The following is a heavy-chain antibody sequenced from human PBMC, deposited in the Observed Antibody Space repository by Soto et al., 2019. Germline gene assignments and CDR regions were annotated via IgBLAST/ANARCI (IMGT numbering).Heavy chain of an antibody. CDR3: ARAPPHYDSSGYDY. D-gene: IGHD3-22*01. V-gene: IGHV1-69*13. CDR1: GGTFSSYA. CDR2: IIPIFGTA. Sequence: AASVKVSCKASGGTFSSYAISWVRQAPGQGLEWMGGIIPIFGTANYAQKFQGRVTITADESTSTAYMELSSLRSEDTAVYYCARAPPHYDSSGYDYCGQRTLVTVSS. J-gene: IGHJ4*02.